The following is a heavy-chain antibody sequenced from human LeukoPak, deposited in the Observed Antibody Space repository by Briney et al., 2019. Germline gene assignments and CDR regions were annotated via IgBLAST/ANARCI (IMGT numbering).Heavy chain of an antibody. D-gene: IGHD1-26*01. CDR3: AGYSGSYLVLGTFDI. Sequence: GASVKVSCKASGYTSSGYYFHWVRQAPGQGLEWMGWINPNSGGTNYAQKFQGRVTMTRDTSISTAYMELSRLRSDDTAVYYCAGYSGSYLVLGTFDIWGQGTMVTVSS. CDR2: INPNSGGT. CDR1: GYTSSGYY. V-gene: IGHV1-2*02. J-gene: IGHJ3*02.